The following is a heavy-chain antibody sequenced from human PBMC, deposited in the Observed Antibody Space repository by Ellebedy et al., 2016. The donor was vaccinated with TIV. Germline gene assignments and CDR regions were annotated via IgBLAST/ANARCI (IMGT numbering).Heavy chain of an antibody. CDR3: ARSDGFNFVTPFDY. V-gene: IGHV1-69*06. CDR1: EGSFSSYG. CDR2: IIPIFGTA. D-gene: IGHD5-24*01. J-gene: IGHJ4*02. Sequence: AASVKVSCKPVEGSFSSYGISWVRQAPGQGLEWMGGIIPIFGTAKYAQKFQGRVTITADKSTGTTYMELSSLRSEDTAAYYCARSDGFNFVTPFDYWGQGVLVTVSS.